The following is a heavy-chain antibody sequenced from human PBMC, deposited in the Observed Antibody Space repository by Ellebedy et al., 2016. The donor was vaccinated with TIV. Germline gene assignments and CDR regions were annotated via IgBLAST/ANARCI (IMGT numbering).Heavy chain of an antibody. CDR3: ARFSRGAPFVDYLYYMDV. CDR1: GFSLTGSD. J-gene: IGHJ6*03. Sequence: GESLKISCAASGFSLTGSDLHWVRRRRGKGLEWVAASGVAGDTYYPDSVRGRFTISTDNAKNAIYMKMNNQRTEETDVYYCARFSRGAPFVDYLYYMDVWGKGTAVTVSS. V-gene: IGHV3-13*01. CDR2: SGVAGDT. D-gene: IGHD2-15*01.